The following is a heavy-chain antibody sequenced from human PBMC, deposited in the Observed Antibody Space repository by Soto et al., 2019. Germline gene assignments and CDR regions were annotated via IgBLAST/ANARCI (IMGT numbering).Heavy chain of an antibody. CDR3: ARDKERQRLGGNYYYATDV. J-gene: IGHJ6*02. V-gene: IGHV1-69*12. CDR1: GGSFNTYA. CDR2: IIPIFRTP. D-gene: IGHD5-12*01. Sequence: QVQLVQSGAEVKKPGSSVKVSCKASGGSFNTYAISWVRQAPGQGLEWMGGIIPIFRTPDYAPKFQGRVTIIADESTSTAYMELSGLRSDDTAVYYCARDKERQRLGGNYYYATDVWGQGTTVTVSS.